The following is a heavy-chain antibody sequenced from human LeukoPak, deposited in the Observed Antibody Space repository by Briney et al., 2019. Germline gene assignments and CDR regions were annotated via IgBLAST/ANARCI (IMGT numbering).Heavy chain of an antibody. Sequence: ASVKVSCKASGYTFTSYGISWVRQAPGQGLEWMGWISAYNGNTNYAQKLQGRVTMTTDTSTSTAYMELSSLRSDDTAVYYCARGPYCSGGTCYSQYFDYWGRGTLVTVSS. CDR1: GYTFTSYG. CDR2: ISAYNGNT. CDR3: ARGPYCSGGTCYSQYFDY. V-gene: IGHV1-18*01. J-gene: IGHJ4*02. D-gene: IGHD2-15*01.